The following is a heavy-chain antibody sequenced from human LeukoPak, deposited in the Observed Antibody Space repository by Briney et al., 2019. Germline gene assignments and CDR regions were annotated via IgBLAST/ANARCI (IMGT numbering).Heavy chain of an antibody. V-gene: IGHV3-9*01. Sequence: PGGSLRLSCAASGFTFDDYAMHWVRQAPGKGLEWVSGISWNSGSIGYADSVKGRFTISRDNAKNSLYLQMNSLRAEDTALYYCAKDMGYGDPHDAFDIWGQGTMITVSS. CDR1: GFTFDDYA. D-gene: IGHD4-17*01. CDR3: AKDMGYGDPHDAFDI. CDR2: ISWNSGSI. J-gene: IGHJ3*02.